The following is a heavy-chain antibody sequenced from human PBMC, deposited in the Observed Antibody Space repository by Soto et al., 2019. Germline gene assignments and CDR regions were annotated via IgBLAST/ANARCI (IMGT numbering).Heavy chain of an antibody. CDR3: ARASGTTTYGMDV. D-gene: IGHD1-1*01. Sequence: ASVKVSCKASGYTFTGYYIHWVRQAPGQGLEWMGCINPNSGGTNFAQRFQGWVTMTGDTSISTAYMEVSRLKSDDTAVYYCARASGTTTYGMDVWGQGTKVTVS. V-gene: IGHV1-2*04. CDR2: INPNSGGT. J-gene: IGHJ6*02. CDR1: GYTFTGYY.